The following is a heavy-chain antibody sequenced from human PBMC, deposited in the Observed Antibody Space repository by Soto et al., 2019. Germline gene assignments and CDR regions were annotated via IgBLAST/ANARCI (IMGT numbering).Heavy chain of an antibody. CDR1: GGSFSGYY. D-gene: IGHD2-2*01. CDR3: ARGGGYCSSTSCYPMVGFDP. Sequence: QVQLQQWGAGLLKPSETLSLTCAVYGGSFSGYYWSWIRQPPGKGLEWIGEINHSGSTNYNPSLKSRVTISVDTSKTQVSLKLSSVTAADTAVYYCARGGGYCSSTSCYPMVGFDPWGQGTLVTVSS. J-gene: IGHJ5*02. CDR2: INHSGST. V-gene: IGHV4-34*01.